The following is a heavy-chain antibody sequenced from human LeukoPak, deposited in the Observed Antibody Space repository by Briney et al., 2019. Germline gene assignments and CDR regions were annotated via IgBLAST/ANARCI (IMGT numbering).Heavy chain of an antibody. CDR2: IRYDGSNK. CDR3: ARDLCEYEGSTSCSLAAYYMDV. V-gene: IGHV3-30*02. CDR1: GFTFSSYG. D-gene: IGHD2-2*01. Sequence: GGSLRLSCAASGFTFSSYGMHWVRQAPGKGLEWVAFIRYDGSNKYYADSVKGQFTISRDNSKNTLYLQMNSLRAEDTAVYYCARDLCEYEGSTSCSLAAYYMDVWGKGTTVTVSS. J-gene: IGHJ6*03.